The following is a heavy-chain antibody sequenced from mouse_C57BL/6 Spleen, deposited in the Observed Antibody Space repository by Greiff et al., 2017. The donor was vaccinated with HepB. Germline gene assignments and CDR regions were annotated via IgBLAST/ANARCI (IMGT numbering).Heavy chain of an antibody. CDR3: ARQGPAYYSNSDYFDY. CDR1: GFTFSSYG. CDR2: ISSGGSYT. V-gene: IGHV5-6*02. J-gene: IGHJ2*01. Sequence: DVMLVESGGDLVKPGGSLKLSCAASGFTFSSYGMSWVRQTPDKRLEWVATISSGGSYTYYPDSVKGRFTISRDNAKNTLYLQMSSLKSEDTAMYYCARQGPAYYSNSDYFDYWGQGTTLTVSS. D-gene: IGHD2-5*01.